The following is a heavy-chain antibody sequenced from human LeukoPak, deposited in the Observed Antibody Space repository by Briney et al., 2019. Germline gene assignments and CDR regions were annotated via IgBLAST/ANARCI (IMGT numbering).Heavy chain of an antibody. Sequence: GGSLRLSCAASGFTFSDYAMHWVRQAPGKGLEWVAFIRYDGSNKYYADSVKGRFTISRDNSKNTLYLQMNSLRAEDTAVYYCAKDSARAAGFFDYWGQGTLVTVSS. V-gene: IGHV3-30*02. D-gene: IGHD6-13*01. CDR2: IRYDGSNK. CDR1: GFTFSDYA. CDR3: AKDSARAAGFFDY. J-gene: IGHJ4*02.